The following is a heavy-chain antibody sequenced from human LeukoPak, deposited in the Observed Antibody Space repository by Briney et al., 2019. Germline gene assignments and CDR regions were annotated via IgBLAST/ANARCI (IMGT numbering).Heavy chain of an antibody. Sequence: SVKVSCKASGGTFSSYGVSWVRQAPGQGLEWMGRIIPILGITNYAQKFQGRVTITADKSTSTAYMELSSLRSEDTAVYFCARGFGCSTSYVSDFDFWGQGTLVTVSS. D-gene: IGHD3-16*01. J-gene: IGHJ4*02. CDR1: GGTFSSYG. CDR2: IIPILGIT. V-gene: IGHV1-69*04. CDR3: ARGFGCSTSYVSDFDF.